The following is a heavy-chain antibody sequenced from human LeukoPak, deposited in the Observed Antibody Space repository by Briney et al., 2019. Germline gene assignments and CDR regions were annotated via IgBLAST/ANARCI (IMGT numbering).Heavy chain of an antibody. Sequence: GGSLRLSCAASGFTFSSYAMSWVRQAPGKGLEWVSSITGSSASTYYADSVKGRFTISRDNSKNTLYLQMNSLRAEDMAVYFCAKLDYYDTHWGQGTLVTASS. D-gene: IGHD3-22*01. V-gene: IGHV3-23*01. CDR3: AKLDYYDTH. CDR2: ITGSSAST. J-gene: IGHJ4*02. CDR1: GFTFSSYA.